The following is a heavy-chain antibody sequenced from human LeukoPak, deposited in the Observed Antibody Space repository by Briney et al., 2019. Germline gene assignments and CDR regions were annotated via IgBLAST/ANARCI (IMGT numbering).Heavy chain of an antibody. CDR3: ARERYSYSRPPFDY. CDR2: IYTSGST. D-gene: IGHD5-18*01. CDR1: GGSISSGSYY. V-gene: IGHV4-61*02. J-gene: IGHJ4*02. Sequence: SETLSLTCTVSGGSISSGSYYWSWIRQPAGTGLEWIGRIYTSGSTNYNPSLKSRVTISVDTSKNQFSLKLSSVTAADTAVYYCARERYSYSRPPFDYWGQGTLVTVSS.